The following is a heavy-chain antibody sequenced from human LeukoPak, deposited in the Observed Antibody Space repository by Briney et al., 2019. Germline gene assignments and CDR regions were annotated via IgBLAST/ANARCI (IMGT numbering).Heavy chain of an antibody. CDR1: GGSTSSYF. V-gene: IGHV4-59*01. CDR2: IHYSGST. CDR3: ARGQLGLSYFDY. Sequence: PSETLSLTCTVSGGSTSSYFWTWIRQPPGKGLEWIGYIHYSGSTNYNPSLKSRVTISVDTSKNQFSLKLISVTAADTAVYYCARGQLGLSYFDYWGQGTLVTVFS. D-gene: IGHD1-1*01. J-gene: IGHJ4*02.